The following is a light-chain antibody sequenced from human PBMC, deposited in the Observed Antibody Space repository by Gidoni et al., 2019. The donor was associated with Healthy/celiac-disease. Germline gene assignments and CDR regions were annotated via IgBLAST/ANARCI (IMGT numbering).Light chain of an antibody. CDR1: ALPKKY. V-gene: IGLV3-10*01. CDR3: YSTDISGTLSV. J-gene: IGLJ2*01. Sequence: SYELTQPPSVSVSPGQTARITCSGDALPKKYADWYQQKSGQAPVLVIYEDNKRHSGTPERFSGSSSGTMATLTISGAQVEDEGDYYCYSTDISGTLSVFGGGTKLTVL. CDR2: EDN.